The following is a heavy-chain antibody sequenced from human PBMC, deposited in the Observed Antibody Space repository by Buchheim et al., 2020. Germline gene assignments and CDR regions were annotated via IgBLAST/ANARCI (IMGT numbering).Heavy chain of an antibody. CDR3: AKDGVAAAGNNYYYMDV. J-gene: IGHJ6*03. CDR1: GFTFSSYG. V-gene: IGHV3-23*01. CDR2: ISGSGGNT. Sequence: EVQLLESGGGLVQPGGSLRLSCAASGFTFSSYGMGWVRQAPGKGLEWVSSISGSGGNTYYADSVKGRFTISRDKSKNTLYLQMDSLRVEDTAVYYCAKDGVAAAGNNYYYMDVWGRGTT. D-gene: IGHD6-13*01.